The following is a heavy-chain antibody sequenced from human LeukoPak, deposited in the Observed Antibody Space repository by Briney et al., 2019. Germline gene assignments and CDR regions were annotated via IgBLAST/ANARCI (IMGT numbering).Heavy chain of an antibody. J-gene: IGHJ4*02. CDR2: IIPILGIA. Sequence: ASVMVSCKASGGTFSSYAISWVRQAPGQGLEWMGRIIPILGIANYAQKFQGRVTITADKSTSTAYMELSSLRSEDTAVYYCARDSRGGSCYDSWGQGTLVTVSS. CDR1: GGTFSSYA. CDR3: ARDSRGGSCYDS. D-gene: IGHD2-15*01. V-gene: IGHV1-69*04.